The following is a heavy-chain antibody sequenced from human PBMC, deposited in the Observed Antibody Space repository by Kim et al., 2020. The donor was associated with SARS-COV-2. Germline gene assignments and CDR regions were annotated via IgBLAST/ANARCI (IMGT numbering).Heavy chain of an antibody. CDR2: IDPSDSYT. V-gene: IGHV5-10-1*01. CDR3: ATGRQWLLTDDY. D-gene: IGHD6-19*01. CDR1: GYSFTSYR. J-gene: IGHJ4*02. Sequence: GASLKISCKGSGYSFTSYRISWVRQMPGKGLEWMGRIDPSDSYTNYSPSFQGHVTISADKSISTAYLQWSSLKASDTAMYYCATGRQWLLTDDYWGQGTLVTVSS.